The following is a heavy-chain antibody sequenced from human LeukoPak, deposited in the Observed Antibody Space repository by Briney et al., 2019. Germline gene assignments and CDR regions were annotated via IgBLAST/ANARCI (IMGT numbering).Heavy chain of an antibody. CDR3: ARRQASYGSGSYGHDY. CDR1: GGSISSSSYY. V-gene: IGHV4-39*01. D-gene: IGHD3-10*01. CDR2: IYYSGST. Sequence: PSETLSLTCTVSGGSISSSSYYWGWIRQPPGKGLEWIGSIYYSGSTYYNPSLKSRVTISVDTSKNQFSLKLSSVTAADTAVYYCARRQASYGSGSYGHDYWGQGTLVTASS. J-gene: IGHJ4*02.